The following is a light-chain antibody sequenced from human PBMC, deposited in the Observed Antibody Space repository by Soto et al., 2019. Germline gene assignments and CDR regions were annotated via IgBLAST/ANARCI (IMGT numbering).Light chain of an antibody. CDR1: QIVSSNS. J-gene: IGKJ5*01. V-gene: IGKV3-20*01. CDR2: GAS. CDR3: QQFEYLIT. Sequence: EIVLTQSPGTLSLSPGERVTLSCRASQIVSSNSLAWYQQKTGQSPRLLIYGASTRATGIPDRFSASGSGTDFTLTISRLEPEDFAMYYCQQFEYLITFGQGTRLEIK.